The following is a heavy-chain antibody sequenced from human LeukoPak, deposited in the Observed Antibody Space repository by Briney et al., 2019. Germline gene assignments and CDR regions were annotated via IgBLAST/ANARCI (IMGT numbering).Heavy chain of an antibody. CDR3: ARHDKLPDAFDI. J-gene: IGHJ3*02. CDR1: GGSISSYY. V-gene: IGHV4-59*08. CDR2: IYYSGST. Sequence: ASETLSLTCTVSGGSISSYYWSWIRQPPGKGLEWIGYIYYSGSTNYNPSLKSRVTISVDTSKNQFSLKLSSVTAADTAVYYCARHDKLPDAFDIWGQGTMVTVSS. D-gene: IGHD3-22*01.